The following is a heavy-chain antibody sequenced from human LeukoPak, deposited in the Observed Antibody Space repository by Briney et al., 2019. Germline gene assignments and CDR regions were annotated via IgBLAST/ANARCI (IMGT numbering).Heavy chain of an antibody. CDR3: ARESVGGGYGSGSYFDY. J-gene: IGHJ4*02. V-gene: IGHV3-48*04. Sequence: GGSLRLSCAASGFTFSSYSMNWVRQAPGKGLEWVSYISSSSSTIYYADSVKGRFTISRDNAKNSLYLQMNSLRAEDTAVYYCARESVGGGYGSGSYFDYSGQGTPVTVSS. CDR2: ISSSSSTI. CDR1: GFTFSSYS. D-gene: IGHD3-10*01.